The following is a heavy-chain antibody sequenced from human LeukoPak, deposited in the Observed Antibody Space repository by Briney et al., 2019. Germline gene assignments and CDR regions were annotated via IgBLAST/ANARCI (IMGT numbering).Heavy chain of an antibody. CDR2: VYHSGST. J-gene: IGHJ4*02. V-gene: IGHV4-59*02. CDR1: GHSVSSYY. CDR3: ARARLAMSDVFDS. D-gene: IGHD2-21*01. Sequence: SETLSLTCSISGHSVSSYYWIWIRQPPGKGLEWIGYVYHSGSTNYNPSLNSRVTISLDTSKNQFSLKLTSVTAADTAVYYCARARLAMSDVFDSWGQGTLVTVSS.